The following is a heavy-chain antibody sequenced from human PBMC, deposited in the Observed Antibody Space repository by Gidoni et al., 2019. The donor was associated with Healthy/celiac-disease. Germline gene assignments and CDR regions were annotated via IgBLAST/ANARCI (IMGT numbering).Heavy chain of an antibody. J-gene: IGHJ5*02. CDR1: GGSVSSGSYY. CDR3: AREVAVAGRWSWFDP. D-gene: IGHD6-19*01. CDR2: IYYSGST. V-gene: IGHV4-61*01. Sequence: QVQLQESGPGLVKPSETLSLTCTVSGGSVSSGSYYWSWIRQPPGKGLEWIGYIYYSGSTNYNPSLKSRVTISVDTSKNQFSLKLSSVTAADTAVYYCAREVAVAGRWSWFDPWGQGTLVTVSS.